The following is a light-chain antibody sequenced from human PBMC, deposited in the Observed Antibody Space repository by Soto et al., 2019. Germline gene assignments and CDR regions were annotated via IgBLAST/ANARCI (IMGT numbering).Light chain of an antibody. J-gene: IGKJ5*01. CDR1: QIVGGDT. Sequence: DIVLTQSPGTLSLSPGERATLSCRASQIVGGDTLAWFQQRPGQAPRLVIYGASNRAAGIPDRFSGSGSGTDFTLTISRLEPEDFAVYYCQQYGSSQRSTFGQGTRLEIK. V-gene: IGKV3-20*01. CDR3: QQYGSSQRST. CDR2: GAS.